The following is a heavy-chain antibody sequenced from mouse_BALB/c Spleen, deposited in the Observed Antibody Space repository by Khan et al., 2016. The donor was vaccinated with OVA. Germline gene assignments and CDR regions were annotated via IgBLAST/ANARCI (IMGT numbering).Heavy chain of an antibody. J-gene: IGHJ4*01. D-gene: IGHD2-3*01. V-gene: IGHV9-3-1*01. CDR2: INTYTGEP. Sequence: QIQLVQSGPELKKPGETVKISCKASGYTFTNNGMNWAKQASGKGLMWMGWINTYTGEPTYAADFKGRFAFSLETSASTAYLQFNNLRNEDTSTYFCARVGYSGTMDYWGQGTSVTVSS. CDR3: ARVGYSGTMDY. CDR1: GYTFTNNG.